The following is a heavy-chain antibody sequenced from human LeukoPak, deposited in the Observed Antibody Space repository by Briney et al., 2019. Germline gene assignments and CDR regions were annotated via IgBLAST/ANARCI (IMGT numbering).Heavy chain of an antibody. CDR3: ARRSGSYFHYYYYYMDV. Sequence: RGSLRLSCAASGFTVSSNYMSWVRQAPGKGLEWVSVIYSGGSTYYADSVKGRFTISRDNSKNTLYLQMNSLRAEDTAVYYCARRSGSYFHYYYYYMDVWGKGTTVTVSS. D-gene: IGHD1-26*01. J-gene: IGHJ6*03. V-gene: IGHV3-53*01. CDR2: IYSGGST. CDR1: GFTVSSNY.